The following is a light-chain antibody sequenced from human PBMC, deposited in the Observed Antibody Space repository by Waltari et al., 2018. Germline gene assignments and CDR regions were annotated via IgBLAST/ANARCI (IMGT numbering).Light chain of an antibody. CDR2: LGS. J-gene: IGKJ1*01. CDR3: MQALQTRT. Sequence: IVMTQSPLFLPVTPGEPASISCRSSQSLLHSNGYSYLEWYLQKPGQSSQVLIYLGSNRASGVTGRFSGSGSGTDFALKSSRVEAEDVGVYYGMQALQTRTFGQGTKVEIK. V-gene: IGKV2-28*01. CDR1: QSLLHSNGYSY.